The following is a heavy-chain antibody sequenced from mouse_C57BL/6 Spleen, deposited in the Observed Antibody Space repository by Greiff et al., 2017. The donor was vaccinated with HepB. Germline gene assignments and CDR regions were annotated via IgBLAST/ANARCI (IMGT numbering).Heavy chain of an antibody. V-gene: IGHV7-3*01. CDR2: IRNKANGYTT. CDR1: GFTFTDYY. Sequence: EVQLVESGGGLVQPGGSLSLSCAASGFTFTDYYMSWVRQPPGKALEWLGFIRNKANGYTTEYSASVKGRFTISRDNSQSILYLQMNALRAEDSATYYCARDDEGYAMDYWGQGTSVTVSS. J-gene: IGHJ4*01. CDR3: ARDDEGYAMDY.